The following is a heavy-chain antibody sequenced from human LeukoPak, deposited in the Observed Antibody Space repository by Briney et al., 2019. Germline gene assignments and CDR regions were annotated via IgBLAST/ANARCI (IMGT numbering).Heavy chain of an antibody. CDR3: AKGHIVVVPAALDY. Sequence: SGGSLRLSCAASGFTFSSYAMSWVRQAPGKGLERVSAISGSGGSTYYADSVKGRFTISRDNSKNTLYLQMNSLRAEDTAVYYCAKGHIVVVPAALDYWGQGTLVTVSS. CDR2: ISGSGGST. V-gene: IGHV3-23*01. CDR1: GFTFSSYA. J-gene: IGHJ4*02. D-gene: IGHD2-2*01.